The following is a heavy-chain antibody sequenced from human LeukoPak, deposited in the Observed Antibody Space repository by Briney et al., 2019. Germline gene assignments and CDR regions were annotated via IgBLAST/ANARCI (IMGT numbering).Heavy chain of an antibody. V-gene: IGHV3-21*01. J-gene: IGHJ4*02. CDR3: ARADGSFTTPFDY. CDR2: ISSSSSYI. CDR1: GFTFSSYS. Sequence: GGSLRLSCAASGFTFSSYSMNWVRQAPGKGLQWVSSISSSSSYIYYADSVKGRFTISRDNAKNSLYLQMNSLRAEGTAVYYCARADGSFTTPFDYWGQGTLVTVSS. D-gene: IGHD6-13*01.